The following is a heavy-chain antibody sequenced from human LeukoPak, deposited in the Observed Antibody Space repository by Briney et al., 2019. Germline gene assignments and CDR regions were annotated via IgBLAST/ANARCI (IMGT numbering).Heavy chain of an antibody. D-gene: IGHD3-9*01. J-gene: IGHJ4*02. Sequence: GGSLRLSCAASGFTFSSYSMNWVRQAPGKGLEWVSGLTWNSGSIAYADSVKGRFTISRDNAKNSLYLQMNSLRAEDMALYYCAKGKNYDILTGPDYWGQGTLVTVSS. CDR3: AKGKNYDILTGPDY. V-gene: IGHV3-9*03. CDR1: GFTFSSYS. CDR2: LTWNSGSI.